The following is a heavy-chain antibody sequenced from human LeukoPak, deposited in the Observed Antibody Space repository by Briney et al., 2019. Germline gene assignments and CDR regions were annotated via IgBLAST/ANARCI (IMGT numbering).Heavy chain of an antibody. V-gene: IGHV3-7*01. D-gene: IGHD3-3*01. CDR3: ARDDYDFWSGYVAYYYYYMDV. J-gene: IGHJ6*03. Sequence: GGSLRLSCAASGFTFSSYWMSWVRQAPGKGLEWVANIKQDGSEKYYVDSVKGRFTISRDNAKNSLYLQMNSLRAEDTAVYYCARDDYDFWSGYVAYYYYYMDVWGKGTTVTVSS. CDR1: GFTFSSYW. CDR2: IKQDGSEK.